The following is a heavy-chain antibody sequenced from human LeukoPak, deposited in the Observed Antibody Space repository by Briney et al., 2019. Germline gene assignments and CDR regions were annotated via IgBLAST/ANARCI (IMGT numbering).Heavy chain of an antibody. CDR2: ISGTSGTI. D-gene: IGHD3-10*01. V-gene: IGHV3-23*01. CDR3: AKKYYGSGSSLAMDV. J-gene: IGHJ6*02. Sequence: PGGSLRLSCAASGFTFNTHAMTWVRQAPGKGLEWVSVISGTSGTIYYSDSVKGRFTISRDNSKNTVYLQMSSLRVEDTAVYYCAKKYYGSGSSLAMDVWGQGTTVTVSS. CDR1: GFTFNTHA.